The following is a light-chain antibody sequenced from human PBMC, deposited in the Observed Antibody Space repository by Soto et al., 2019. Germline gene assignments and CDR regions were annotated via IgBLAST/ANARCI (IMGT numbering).Light chain of an antibody. CDR3: QQYASSPT. CDR1: QSISDT. V-gene: IGKV3-20*01. Sequence: EIVMTQSPATLSVSPGGRATLSCRASQSISDTLAWYQQKPGQAPRLLIYGASSRATGIPDRIIGSGSGTHFTLPISRLDPEDFAVFYCQQYASSPTFCHVTRLEIK. J-gene: IGKJ5*01. CDR2: GAS.